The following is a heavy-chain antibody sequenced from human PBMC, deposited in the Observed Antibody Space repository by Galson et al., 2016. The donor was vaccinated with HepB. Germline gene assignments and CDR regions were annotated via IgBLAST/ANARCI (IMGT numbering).Heavy chain of an antibody. CDR2: IIPIFGTS. Sequence: SVKVSCKASGGTFTSYAISWVRQAPGQGLEWMGGIIPIFGTSNYAQKFQGRVTITADESKSTAYMELRSLSSEDTDVYYCARVRDGYKHYYYYGMDVWGQGTTVTVSS. CDR1: GGTFTSYA. D-gene: IGHD5-24*01. CDR3: ARVRDGYKHYYYYGMDV. J-gene: IGHJ6*02. V-gene: IGHV1-69*13.